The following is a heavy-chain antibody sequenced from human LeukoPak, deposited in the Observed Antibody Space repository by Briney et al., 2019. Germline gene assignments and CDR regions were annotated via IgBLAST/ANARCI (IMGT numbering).Heavy chain of an antibody. D-gene: IGHD3-10*01. CDR3: ARGCSVESETGMVRGVSYFDY. V-gene: IGHV4-34*01. Sequence: SETLSLTCTVSGGSISSYYWSWIRQPPGKGLEWIGEINHSGSTNYNPSLQSRVTISVATSKNQFSLKLSSVPAADTAVYYCARGCSVESETGMVRGVSYFDYWGQGTLVTVSS. CDR2: INHSGST. CDR1: GGSISSYY. J-gene: IGHJ4*02.